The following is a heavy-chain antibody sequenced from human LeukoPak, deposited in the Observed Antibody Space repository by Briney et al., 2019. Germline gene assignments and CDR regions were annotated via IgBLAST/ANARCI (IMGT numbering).Heavy chain of an antibody. Sequence: GGSLRLSCAASGFTFSSHGMNWVRQAPGKGLEWVSGISPNGVITYYADSVKGRFTISRDNSKGTVYLQMNSLRPEDTAVYYCAKGDAWLQYGNWGRGTLVTVSS. CDR3: AKGDAWLQYGN. V-gene: IGHV3-23*01. D-gene: IGHD5-24*01. CDR1: GFTFSSHG. CDR2: ISPNGVIT. J-gene: IGHJ4*02.